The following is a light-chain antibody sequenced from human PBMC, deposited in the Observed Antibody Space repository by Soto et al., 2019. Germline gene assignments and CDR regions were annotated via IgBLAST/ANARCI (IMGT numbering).Light chain of an antibody. Sequence: QPVLTQPPSASGTPGQRVTICCSGSGSNIGSNTVNWYQHLPGTAPKVLINTNDQRPSGVPDRFSGSKSGTSASLAISGLQSDDEADYYCATWDDNLNGPVFGGGTKLTVL. CDR3: ATWDDNLNGPV. CDR1: GSNIGSNT. CDR2: TND. V-gene: IGLV1-44*01. J-gene: IGLJ3*02.